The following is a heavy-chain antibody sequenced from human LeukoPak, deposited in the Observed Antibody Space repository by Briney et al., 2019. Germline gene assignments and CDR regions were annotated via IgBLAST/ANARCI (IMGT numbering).Heavy chain of an antibody. J-gene: IGHJ4*02. CDR1: GGSISRGDYY. D-gene: IGHD6-13*01. CDR3: ARAIAAAGTPFDY. Sequence: SETLSLTCTVSGGSISRGDYYWSWLRQPPGKGLEWIGYIYYSGSTYYNPSLKSRVTISVDTSKNQFSLKLSSVTAADTAVYYCARAIAAAGTPFDYWGQGTLVTVSS. V-gene: IGHV4-30-4*01. CDR2: IYYSGST.